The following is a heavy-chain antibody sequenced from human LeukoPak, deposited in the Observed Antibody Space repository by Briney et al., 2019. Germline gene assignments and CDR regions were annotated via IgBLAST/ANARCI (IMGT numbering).Heavy chain of an antibody. CDR3: ARGLIAAAGTTYYFGY. J-gene: IGHJ4*02. D-gene: IGHD6-13*01. CDR1: GGSISSYY. Sequence: SETLSLTCTVSGGSISSYYWSWIRQPAGKGLEWIGRIYTSGSTNYNPSLKSRVTMSVDTSKNQFSLKLSSVTAADTAVYYCARGLIAAAGTTYYFGYWGQGTLATVSS. V-gene: IGHV4-4*07. CDR2: IYTSGST.